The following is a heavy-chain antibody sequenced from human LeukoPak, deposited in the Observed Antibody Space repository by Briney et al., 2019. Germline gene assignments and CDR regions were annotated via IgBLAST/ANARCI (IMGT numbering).Heavy chain of an antibody. CDR1: GFTFSSYA. Sequence: GGSLRLSCAASGFTFSSYAMSWVRQAPGKGLEWVSAISGSGGSTYYADSVKGRFTISRDNSKNTPYLQMNSLRAEDTAVYYCANTRYYYDSSGYYYPFDYWGQGTLVTVSS. J-gene: IGHJ4*02. V-gene: IGHV3-23*01. CDR3: ANTRYYYDSSGYYYPFDY. CDR2: ISGSGGST. D-gene: IGHD3-22*01.